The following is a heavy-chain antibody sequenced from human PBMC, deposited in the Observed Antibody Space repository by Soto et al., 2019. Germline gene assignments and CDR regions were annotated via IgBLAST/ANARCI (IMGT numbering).Heavy chain of an antibody. J-gene: IGHJ3*02. CDR1: GFTFSGHW. V-gene: IGHV3-74*03. CDR3: AREAGYCSRTSCYRRAFDT. CDR2: INTDGASS. Sequence: VQLVESGGDLVQPGGSLRVSCAASGFTFSGHWMHWVRQVPGKGLEWVSRINTDGASSAYADSVKGRFTISRDNAKNTLYLQMNGLRADDTAVYYCAREAGYCSRTSCYRRAFDTWGQGTTVTVS. D-gene: IGHD2-2*01.